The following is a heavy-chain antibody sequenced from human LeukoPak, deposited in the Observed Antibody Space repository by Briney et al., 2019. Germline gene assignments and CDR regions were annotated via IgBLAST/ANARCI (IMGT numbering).Heavy chain of an antibody. CDR2: IKQDGNEK. D-gene: IGHD1-1*01. J-gene: IGHJ6*03. CDR3: ARVTTATRNYYYYMDV. Sequence: GGSLRLSCAASGFTFSSNWRTWVRQAPGKGLEWVANIKQDGNEKYYVYSVKGGVTISRDKAKNSLYLQKNSLRAEDTAVYYCARVTTATRNYYYYMDVWGKGTTVTVSS. CDR1: GFTFSSNW. V-gene: IGHV3-7*01.